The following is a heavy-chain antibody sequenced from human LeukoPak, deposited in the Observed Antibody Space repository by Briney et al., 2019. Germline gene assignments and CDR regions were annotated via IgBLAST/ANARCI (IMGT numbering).Heavy chain of an antibody. Sequence: NPGGSLRLSCAASGFTVSNAWMNWVRQAPGKGLEWVGRIKSKVHGGTTDYAAPVKERFTVSRDDSKNTVYLQMNSLKTEDTAVYYCTTDPGVSVGTELYYWGQGTLVTVSS. CDR2: IKSKVHGGTT. D-gene: IGHD6-13*01. CDR1: GFTVSNAW. V-gene: IGHV3-15*01. J-gene: IGHJ4*02. CDR3: TTDPGVSVGTELYY.